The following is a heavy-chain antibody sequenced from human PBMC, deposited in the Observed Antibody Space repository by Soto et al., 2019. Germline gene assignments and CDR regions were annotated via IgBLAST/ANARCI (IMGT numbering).Heavy chain of an antibody. CDR2: INPNSGGT. Sequence: QVQLVQSGAEVKKPGASVKFSCKASGYTFTGYYMHWVRQAPGQWLEWMGWINPNSGGTNYSQKFQGWVIMTRDTCISPAYMVLSRLKSDYTAVYYCARDRRVIVYCNGGSWPIADWFDPWGQGTLVTV. V-gene: IGHV1-2*04. CDR1: GYTFTGYY. J-gene: IGHJ5*02. CDR3: ARDRRVIVYCNGGSWPIADWFDP. D-gene: IGHD2-15*01.